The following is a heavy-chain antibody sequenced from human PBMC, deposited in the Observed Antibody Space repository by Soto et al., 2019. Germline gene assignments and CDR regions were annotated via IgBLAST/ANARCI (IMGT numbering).Heavy chain of an antibody. Sequence: GGSLRLSCAASGFTFDDYAMHWVRQAPGKGLEWVSGISWNSGSIGYADSVKGRFTISRDNAKNSLYLQMNSLRAEDTALYYCAKDIRLRPDGYFDYWGQGTLVTVSS. CDR3: AKDIRLRPDGYFDY. V-gene: IGHV3-9*01. CDR1: GFTFDDYA. CDR2: ISWNSGSI. D-gene: IGHD4-17*01. J-gene: IGHJ4*02.